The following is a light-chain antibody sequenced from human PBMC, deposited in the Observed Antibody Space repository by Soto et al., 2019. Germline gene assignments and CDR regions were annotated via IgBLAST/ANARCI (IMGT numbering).Light chain of an antibody. CDR2: DVH. V-gene: IGLV2-14*03. CDR3: SSYTASTPFFV. J-gene: IGLJ1*01. CDR1: RTDVDGHDY. Sequence: QSALTQPASVSGSPGQSITISCTGARTDVDGHDYVSWFQQHPDQAPKLIIIDVHNRPSGVSSRFSGSKSGDTASLTISGLRAEDDGDYYCSSYTASTPFFVFGTGTKLTVL.